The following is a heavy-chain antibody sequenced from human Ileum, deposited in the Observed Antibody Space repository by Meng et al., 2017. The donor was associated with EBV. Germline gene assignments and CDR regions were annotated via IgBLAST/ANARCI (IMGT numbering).Heavy chain of an antibody. CDR3: ARRRGGSGRDC. CDR1: GGSISSSNYY. V-gene: IGHV4-39*01. Sequence: QLQLQASGPGLVKPSETLFFPCTVSGGSISSSNYYWDWIRQPPGTGLEWIGAIYHSGSTSYNPSLQSRVTMFVDTSKNQFSLMLTSVTATDTAVYYCARRRGGSGRDCWGQGTLVTVAS. CDR2: IYHSGST. J-gene: IGHJ4*02. D-gene: IGHD3-10*01.